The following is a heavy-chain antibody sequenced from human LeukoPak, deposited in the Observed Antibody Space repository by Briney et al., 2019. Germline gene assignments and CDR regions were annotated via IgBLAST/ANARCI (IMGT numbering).Heavy chain of an antibody. V-gene: IGHV1-18*01. Sequence: ASVKVSCKASGYTFTSYGISWVRQAPGQGLEWMGWLSAYNGNTKYAQKFQGRVTMTTDTSTSTAYMELRSLRSDDTAVYYCARVVVTALEGNWFDPWGQGTLVTVSS. D-gene: IGHD2-21*02. CDR1: GYTFTSYG. CDR2: LSAYNGNT. J-gene: IGHJ5*02. CDR3: ARVVVTALEGNWFDP.